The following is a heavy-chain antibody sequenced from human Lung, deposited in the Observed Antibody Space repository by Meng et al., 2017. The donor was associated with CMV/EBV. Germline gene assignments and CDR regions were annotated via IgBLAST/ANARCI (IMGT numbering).Heavy chain of an antibody. CDR2: IYHSGST. CDR3: ARVGQWLPIDY. D-gene: IGHD6-19*01. CDR1: GGSISSRNW. Sequence: VRLQGSGPGLGMPSGTLSLTCAVSGGSISSRNWWSWVRQPPGKGLEWIGEIYHSGSTNYNPSLKSRVTISVDKSKNQFSLNLSSVTAADTAVYYCARVGQWLPIDYWGQGTLVTVSS. V-gene: IGHV4-4*02. J-gene: IGHJ4*02.